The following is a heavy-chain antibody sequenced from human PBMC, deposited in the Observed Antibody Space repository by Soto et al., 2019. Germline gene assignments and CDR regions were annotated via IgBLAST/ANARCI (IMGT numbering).Heavy chain of an antibody. J-gene: IGHJ3*02. Sequence: ASVKVSCKASGGTFSSYAISWVRQAPGQGLEWMGGIIPIFGTANYAQKFQGRVTITADESTSTAYMELSSLRSEDTAVYYCARDLIYSGSYYGAFDIWGQGTMVTVSS. D-gene: IGHD1-26*01. V-gene: IGHV1-69*13. CDR2: IIPIFGTA. CDR3: ARDLIYSGSYYGAFDI. CDR1: GGTFSSYA.